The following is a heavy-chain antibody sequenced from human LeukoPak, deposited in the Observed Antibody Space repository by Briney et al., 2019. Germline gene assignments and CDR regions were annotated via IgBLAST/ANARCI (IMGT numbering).Heavy chain of an antibody. CDR2: LSPNAIT. D-gene: IGHD3-3*01. CDR1: GGSISSGSYL. CDR3: ARVTIFGVVFDP. Sequence: PSQTLSLTRTVSGGSISSGSYLWSWIRQPAGRGLEYKWHLSPNAITHYHPPLMSRLTISSVPSQNQFSLKLTSVTAADTAVYYCARVTIFGVVFDPWGQGTLVTVSS. V-gene: IGHV4-61*09. J-gene: IGHJ5*02.